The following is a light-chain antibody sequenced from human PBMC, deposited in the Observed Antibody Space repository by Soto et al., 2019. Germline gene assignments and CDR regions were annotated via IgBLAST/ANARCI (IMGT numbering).Light chain of an antibody. V-gene: IGKV3-20*01. Sequence: EIVLTQSPGTLSLSPGERATLSCRASQSVDSSNLAWYQQKPGQAPRLLIYATSSRATAIPDRFRGSGSGTDFSLTISRLDPEDFAVYYCQQYHTSPWTFGQGTKVDIK. CDR1: QSVDSSN. CDR2: ATS. CDR3: QQYHTSPWT. J-gene: IGKJ1*01.